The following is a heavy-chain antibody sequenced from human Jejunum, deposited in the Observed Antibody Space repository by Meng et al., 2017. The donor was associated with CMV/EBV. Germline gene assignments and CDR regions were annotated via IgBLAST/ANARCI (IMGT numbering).Heavy chain of an antibody. Sequence: NHLVGWVRQMRGEGLEWMGIIYPGDSDTRYGPSFQGQVTISADKSISTAYLHWSSLKASDTAMYYCARVVVTATPGFYYYYGVDVWGQGTTVTVSS. V-gene: IGHV5-51*01. D-gene: IGHD2-15*01. J-gene: IGHJ6*02. CDR1: NHL. CDR2: IYPGDSDT. CDR3: ARVVVTATPGFYYYYGVDV.